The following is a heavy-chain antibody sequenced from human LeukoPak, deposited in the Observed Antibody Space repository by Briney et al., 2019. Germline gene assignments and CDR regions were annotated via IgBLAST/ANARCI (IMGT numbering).Heavy chain of an antibody. CDR3: AKDSKYYYDSRGYSYFDY. V-gene: IGHV3-30*18. D-gene: IGHD3-22*01. Sequence: GGSLRLSCAASGFIFSNYGMHWVRQAPGKGLEWVPVTSYDGSKKYHADSVKGRFTISRDNSKNTLFLQMNSLRAEDTAVYYCAKDSKYYYDSRGYSYFDYWGQGALVTVSS. CDR1: GFIFSNYG. CDR2: TSYDGSKK. J-gene: IGHJ4*02.